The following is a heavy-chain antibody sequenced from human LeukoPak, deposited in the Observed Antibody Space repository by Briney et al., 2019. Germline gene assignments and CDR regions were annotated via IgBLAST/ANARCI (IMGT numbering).Heavy chain of an antibody. D-gene: IGHD2-2*01. J-gene: IGHJ4*02. Sequence: ASVKVSCKASGYTFTSYGISWVRQAPGQGLEWMGWISAYNGNTNYAQKLQGRVTITRDTSASTAYMELSSLRSEDTAVYYCARGDRSGVPAANDYWGQGTLVTVSS. CDR2: ISAYNGNT. CDR3: ARGDRSGVPAANDY. V-gene: IGHV1-18*01. CDR1: GYTFTSYG.